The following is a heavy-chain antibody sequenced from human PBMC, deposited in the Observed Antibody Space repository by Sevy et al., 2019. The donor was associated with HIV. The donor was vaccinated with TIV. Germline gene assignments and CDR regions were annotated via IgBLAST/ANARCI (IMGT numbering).Heavy chain of an antibody. CDR2: INPNSGGT. CDR1: GYTFTGYY. D-gene: IGHD4-4*01. CDR3: ARALTTHAFDI. Sequence: ASVKVSCKASGYTFTGYYMHWVRQAPGQGLEWMGWINPNSGGTNYAQKFQGWVTMTSDTSISTAYMELSRLRSDDTAVYYCARALTTHAFDIWGQGTMVTVSS. J-gene: IGHJ3*02. V-gene: IGHV1-2*04.